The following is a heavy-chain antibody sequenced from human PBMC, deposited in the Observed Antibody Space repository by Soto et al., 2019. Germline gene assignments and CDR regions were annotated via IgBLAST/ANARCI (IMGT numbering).Heavy chain of an antibody. D-gene: IGHD4-17*01. V-gene: IGHV2-5*02. CDR2: IYWDDDK. CDR3: AHRSVTSLSFDY. J-gene: IGHJ4*02. Sequence: PKRTLKVNCTFSGVSLSTKRVGVGWIRQPPGKALEWLALIYWDDDKRYSPSLKSRLTITKDTSKNQVVLTMTNMDPVDTATYYCAHRSVTSLSFDYWGQGILVTV. CDR1: GVSLSTKRVG.